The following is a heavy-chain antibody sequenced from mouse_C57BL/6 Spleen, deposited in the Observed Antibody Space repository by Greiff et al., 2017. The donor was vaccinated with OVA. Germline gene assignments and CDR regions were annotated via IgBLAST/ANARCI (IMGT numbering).Heavy chain of an antibody. CDR3: ARGTYSNHAWFAY. D-gene: IGHD2-5*01. V-gene: IGHV1-42*01. Sequence: EVQLQQSGPELVKPGASVKISCKASGYSFTGYYMNWVKQSPEKSLEWIGEINPSTGGTTYNQKFKAKATLTVDKSSSTAYMQLKSLTSEDSAVYYCARGTYSNHAWFAYWGQGTLVTVSA. CDR1: GYSFTGYY. J-gene: IGHJ3*01. CDR2: INPSTGGT.